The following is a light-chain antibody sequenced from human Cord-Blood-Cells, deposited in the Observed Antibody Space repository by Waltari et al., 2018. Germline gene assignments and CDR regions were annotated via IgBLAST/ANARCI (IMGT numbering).Light chain of an antibody. CDR1: QSASSSY. CDR2: DAS. J-gene: IGKJ4*01. CDR3: QQYGSSPLT. V-gene: IGKV3D-20*01. Sequence: EIVLTQSPATLSLSPGERATLSCGASQSASSSYLAWYQQKPGLAPRLLIYDASSRGTGIPDRFSGSGTDFTLTISRLEPEDFAVYYCQQYGSSPLTFGGGTKVEIK.